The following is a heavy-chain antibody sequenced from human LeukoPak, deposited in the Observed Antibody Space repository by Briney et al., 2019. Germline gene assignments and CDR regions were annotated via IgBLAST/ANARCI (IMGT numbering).Heavy chain of an antibody. CDR3: ASQTTALKSRWAPMTRITGVGATSYDY. CDR1: GGSISSYY. J-gene: IGHJ4*02. Sequence: SETLSLTCTVSGGSISSYYWSWIRQPPGKGLEWIGSIYHSGSTYYNPSLKSRVTISVDTSKNQFSLKLTSVTAADTAVYYCASQTTALKSRWAPMTRITGVGATSYDYWGQGTLVTVSS. D-gene: IGHD1-26*01. CDR2: IYHSGST. V-gene: IGHV4-59*08.